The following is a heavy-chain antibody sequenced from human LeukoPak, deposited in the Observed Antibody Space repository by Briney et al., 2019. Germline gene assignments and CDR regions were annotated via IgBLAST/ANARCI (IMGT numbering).Heavy chain of an antibody. Sequence: GGSLRLSCAASGFTFSSYAMSWVRQAPGKGLEWVSAISGSGDFAYYADSVKGRFTISRDNSKNTLYLQMNSLRAEDTAVYYCAKNRRYSSGWYDYWGQGTLVTVSS. D-gene: IGHD6-19*01. V-gene: IGHV3-23*01. J-gene: IGHJ4*02. CDR3: AKNRRYSSGWYDY. CDR2: ISGSGDFA. CDR1: GFTFSSYA.